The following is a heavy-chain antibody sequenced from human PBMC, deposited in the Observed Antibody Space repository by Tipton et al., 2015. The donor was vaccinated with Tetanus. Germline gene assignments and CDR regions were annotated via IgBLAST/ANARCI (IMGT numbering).Heavy chain of an antibody. V-gene: IGHV3-21*01. CDR2: ISSTSSYI. CDR3: ATGRTLDY. Sequence: SLRLSCAASGFTVSSNYISWVRQAPGKGLEWLSSISSTSSYIYYSDSVKGRFTVSRDNAKNSLSLQMKSLGDEDTAMYYCATGRTLDYWGQGTRVTVST. CDR1: GFTVSSNY. D-gene: IGHD1-26*01. J-gene: IGHJ4*02.